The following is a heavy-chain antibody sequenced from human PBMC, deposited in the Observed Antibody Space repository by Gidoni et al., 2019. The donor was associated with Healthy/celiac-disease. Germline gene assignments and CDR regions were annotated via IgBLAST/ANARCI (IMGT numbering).Heavy chain of an antibody. CDR2: ISYDGSNK. CDR3: AKDGEQQLAYFDY. CDR1: GFTFSSYG. J-gene: IGHJ4*02. Sequence: QVQLVESGGGVVQPGRSLRLSCAASGFTFSSYGMHWVRQAPGKGLEGVAVISYDGSNKYYADSVKGRFTISRDNSKNTLYLQMNSLRAEDTAVYYCAKDGEQQLAYFDYWGQGTLVTVSS. V-gene: IGHV3-30*18. D-gene: IGHD6-13*01.